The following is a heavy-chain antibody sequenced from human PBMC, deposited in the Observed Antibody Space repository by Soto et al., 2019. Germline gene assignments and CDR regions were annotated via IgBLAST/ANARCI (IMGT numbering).Heavy chain of an antibody. CDR3: AKGVSIVTYYYDSSGYESDY. D-gene: IGHD3-22*01. V-gene: IGHV3-30*18. CDR1: GFTFSSYG. CDR2: ISYDGSNK. Sequence: QVQLVESGGGVVQPGRSLRLSCAASGFTFSSYGMHWVRQAPGKGLEWVAVISYDGSNKYYADSVKGRFTISRDNSKNTLYLQMNSLRAEDTAVDYCAKGVSIVTYYYDSSGYESDYWGQGTLVTVSS. J-gene: IGHJ4*02.